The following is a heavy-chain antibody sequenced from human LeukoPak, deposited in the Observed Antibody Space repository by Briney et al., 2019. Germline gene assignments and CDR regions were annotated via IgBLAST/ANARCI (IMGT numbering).Heavy chain of an antibody. CDR1: GYTFTTYD. J-gene: IGHJ6*02. D-gene: IGHD2-8*01. V-gene: IGHV1-8*02. CDR3: ARKMAMDV. Sequence: ASVKASCKASGYTFTTYDINWVRQATGQGLEWMGWMNPNSGNTGYSQKFQGRVTMTRDTSISTAYMELSSLTSEDTAVYFCARKMAMDVWGLGTTVTVSS. CDR2: MNPNSGNT.